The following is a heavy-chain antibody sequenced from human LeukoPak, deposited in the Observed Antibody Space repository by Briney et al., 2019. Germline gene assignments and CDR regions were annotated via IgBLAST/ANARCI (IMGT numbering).Heavy chain of an antibody. CDR1: GFTFSSYA. CDR3: AKGRGYYDSSGPPDY. J-gene: IGHJ4*02. D-gene: IGHD3-22*01. Sequence: GGSLRLSCAASGFTFSSYAMSWVRQAPGKGLEWVSAISGSGGSTYYADSVKGRFTISRDNSKNTLYLQMNSLRAEDTAVYHCAKGRGYYDSSGPPDYWGQGTLVTVSS. CDR2: ISGSGGST. V-gene: IGHV3-23*01.